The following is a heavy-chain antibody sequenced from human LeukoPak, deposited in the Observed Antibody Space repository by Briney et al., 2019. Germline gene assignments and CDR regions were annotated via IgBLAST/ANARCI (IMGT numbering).Heavy chain of an antibody. CDR2: ISYDGSNK. D-gene: IGHD3-3*01. CDR3: ARGILPPLDY. J-gene: IGHJ4*02. V-gene: IGHV3-30*04. Sequence: GGSLRLSCAASGFTFSSYAMHWVRQAPGKGLEWVAVISYDGSNKYYADSVKGRFTISRDNSKNTLYLQMNSLRAEDTAVYYCARGILPPLDYWGQGTLVTVSS. CDR1: GFTFSSYA.